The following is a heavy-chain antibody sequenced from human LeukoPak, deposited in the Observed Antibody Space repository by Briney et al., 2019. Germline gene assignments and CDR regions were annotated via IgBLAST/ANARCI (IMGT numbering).Heavy chain of an antibody. V-gene: IGHV3-15*01. CDR2: IKINTEGGTA. J-gene: IGHJ4*02. CDR1: GFIFSDAW. Sequence: GGSLRLSCAASGFIFSDAWMTWVRQAPGKGLEWVGHIKINTEGGTADYAAPVKGRFTISRDDSKNTLYLQMNSLKIEDTAVYYCTTLPHKFCSSTTCWRMFDYWGQGALATVSS. D-gene: IGHD2-2*01. CDR3: TTLPHKFCSSTTCWRMFDY.